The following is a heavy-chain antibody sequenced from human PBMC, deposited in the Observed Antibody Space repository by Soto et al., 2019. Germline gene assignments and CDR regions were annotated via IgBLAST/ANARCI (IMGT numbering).Heavy chain of an antibody. J-gene: IGHJ4*02. CDR3: ARPGSSSSDY. CDR1: GYSFTTYW. Sequence: GESLKISCKGSGYSFTTYWIGWVRQMPGKGLEWMGIINPRDSDTRYSPSFQGQVTISADKSINTAYLQWSSLKASDTAMYYCARPGSSSSDYWVQGTLVTVSS. D-gene: IGHD6-6*01. CDR2: INPRDSDT. V-gene: IGHV5-51*01.